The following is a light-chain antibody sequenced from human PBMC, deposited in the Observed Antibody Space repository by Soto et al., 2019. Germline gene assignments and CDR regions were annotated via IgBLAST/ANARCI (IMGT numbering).Light chain of an antibody. CDR3: QQYGSSRGT. CDR2: GAS. CDR1: QSVSSSY. V-gene: IGKV3-20*01. J-gene: IGKJ4*01. Sequence: EIVLTQSPGTLSLSPGERATLSCRASQSVSSSYLAWYQQKPGQAPRLLIYGASSRATGIPDRFSGSGSGPDFTLTISRLEPEDFAVYYCQQYGSSRGTFGGGNKVEIK.